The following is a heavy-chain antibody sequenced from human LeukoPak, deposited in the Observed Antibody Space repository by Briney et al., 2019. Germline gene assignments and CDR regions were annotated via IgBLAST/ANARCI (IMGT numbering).Heavy chain of an antibody. V-gene: IGHV4-30-4*08. J-gene: IGHJ3*02. CDR1: GGSISSGDYY. Sequence: PSETLSLTCTVSGGSISSGDYYWSWIRQPPGKGLEWIGYIYYSGNTYYNPSLKSRVTISVDTSKNQFSLKLSSVTAADTAVYYCARVGSGSDQQDAFDIWGQGTMVTVSS. CDR3: ARVGSGSDQQDAFDI. CDR2: IYYSGNT. D-gene: IGHD1-26*01.